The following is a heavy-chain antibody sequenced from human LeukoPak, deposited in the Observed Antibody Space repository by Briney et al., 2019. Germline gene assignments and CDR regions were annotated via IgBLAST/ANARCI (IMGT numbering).Heavy chain of an antibody. V-gene: IGHV1-69*04. CDR3: ARGTSRPPYYYYYMDV. D-gene: IGHD2-2*01. CDR1: GGTFSSYA. J-gene: IGHJ6*03. Sequence: ASVKVSCRASGGTFSSYAISWVRQAPGQGLEWMGRIIPILGIANYAQKFQGRVTITADKSTSTAYMELSSLRSDDTAVYYCARGTSRPPYYYYYMDVWGKGTTVTVSS. CDR2: IIPILGIA.